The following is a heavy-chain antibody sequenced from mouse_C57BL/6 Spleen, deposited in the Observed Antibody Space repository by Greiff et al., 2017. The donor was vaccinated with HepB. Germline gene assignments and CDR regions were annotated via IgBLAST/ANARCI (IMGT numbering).Heavy chain of an antibody. J-gene: IGHJ2*01. Sequence: QVQLQQPGAELVKPGASVKLSCKASGYTFTSYWMQWVKQRPGQGLEWIGEIDPSGSYTKYNQKFKGKATLTVDTSSSTAYMQLSSLTSEDSAVDYCARASTGVARGDYWGQGTTLTVSS. CDR1: GYTFTSYW. CDR3: ARASTGVARGDY. CDR2: IDPSGSYT. D-gene: IGHD1-1*01. V-gene: IGHV1-50*01.